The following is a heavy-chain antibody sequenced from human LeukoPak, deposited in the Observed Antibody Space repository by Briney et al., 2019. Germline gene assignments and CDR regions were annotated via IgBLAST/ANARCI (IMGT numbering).Heavy chain of an antibody. D-gene: IGHD4-11*01. Sequence: ASVKVSCKASGYTFTGYYMHWVRQAPGQGLEWMGWINPNSGGTNYAQKFQGRVTMTRDTSTATGFMELTGLKSDDTAVYFCARVLGAETTFDSWGQGTLVSVSS. CDR3: ARVLGAETTFDS. J-gene: IGHJ4*02. CDR1: GYTFTGYY. V-gene: IGHV1-2*02. CDR2: INPNSGGT.